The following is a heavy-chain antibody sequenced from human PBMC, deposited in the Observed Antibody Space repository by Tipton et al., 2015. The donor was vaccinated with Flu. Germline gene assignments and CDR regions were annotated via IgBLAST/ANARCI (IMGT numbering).Heavy chain of an antibody. Sequence: QVQLVQSGAEVKKPGASVTVSCRASGYTFNSYGISWVRQAPGQGLEWMGWISGYNGNTHYAQKVQGRVTMTTDTSTSTAYMELRGLRSDDTAVYYCARDPMLALEASVHYFDYWGQGTLVTVSS. V-gene: IGHV1-18*01. CDR2: ISGYNGNT. J-gene: IGHJ4*02. D-gene: IGHD5/OR15-5a*01. CDR3: ARDPMLALEASVHYFDY. CDR1: GYTFNSYG.